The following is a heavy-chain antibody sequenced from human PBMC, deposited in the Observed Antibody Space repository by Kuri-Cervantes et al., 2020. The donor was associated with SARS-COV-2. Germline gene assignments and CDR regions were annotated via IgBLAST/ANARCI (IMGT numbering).Heavy chain of an antibody. CDR1: GFTFNTYN. CDR2: IGPSNTYI. D-gene: IGHD7-27*01. V-gene: IGHV3-21*01. Sequence: GESLKISCTASGFTFNTYNMKWVRQAPGKGLEWVSGIGPSNTYIYYADSVKGRFTISRDNSKNTLYLQMNSLRAEDTAVYYCARELTGDAFDIWGQGTMVTVSS. CDR3: ARELTGDAFDI. J-gene: IGHJ3*02.